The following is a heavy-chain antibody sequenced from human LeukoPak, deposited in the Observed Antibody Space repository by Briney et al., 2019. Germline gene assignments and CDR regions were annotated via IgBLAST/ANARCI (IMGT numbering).Heavy chain of an antibody. V-gene: IGHV4-59*08. J-gene: IGHJ6*02. D-gene: IGHD6-25*01. CDR1: GGSISSYY. CDR2: IYYSGST. Sequence: SETLSLTCTVSGGSISSYYWSWIRQPPGKGLEWIGYIYYSGSTNYNPSLKSRVTISVDTSKNQFSLKLSSVTAADTAVYYCARLGLYSSGSYYYYGMDVWGQGTTVTVSS. CDR3: ARLGLYSSGSYYYYGMDV.